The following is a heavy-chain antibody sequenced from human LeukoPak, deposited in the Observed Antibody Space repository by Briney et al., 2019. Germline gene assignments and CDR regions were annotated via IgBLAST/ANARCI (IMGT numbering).Heavy chain of an antibody. J-gene: IGHJ4*02. CDR3: ARDRGRREDY. CDR2: INHSGST. CDR1: GGSFSGYY. D-gene: IGHD1-26*01. V-gene: IGHV4-34*01. Sequence: SETLSLTCAVYGGSFSGYYWSWIRQPPGKGLEWIGEINHSGSTNYNPSLKSRVTISVDTSKNQFSLKLSSVTAADTAVYYCARDRGRREDYWGQGTLVTVSS.